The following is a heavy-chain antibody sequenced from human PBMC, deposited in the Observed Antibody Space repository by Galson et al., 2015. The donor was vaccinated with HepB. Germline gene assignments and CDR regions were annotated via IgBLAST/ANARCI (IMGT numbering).Heavy chain of an antibody. Sequence: SLRLSCAASGFTFSNSWMSWVRQAPGKGLEWVANIKQDGSEKYYIDSVKGRFTVSRDNAKNSLYLQMNSLRAEDTALYYCARVDGDWGQGTLVTVSS. D-gene: IGHD2-21*01. CDR3: ARVDGD. V-gene: IGHV3-7*01. CDR2: IKQDGSEK. J-gene: IGHJ4*02. CDR1: GFTFSNSW.